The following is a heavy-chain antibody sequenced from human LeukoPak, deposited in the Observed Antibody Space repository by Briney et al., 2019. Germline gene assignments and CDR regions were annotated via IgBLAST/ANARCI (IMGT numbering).Heavy chain of an antibody. CDR2: ISGSGGST. V-gene: IGHV3-23*01. Sequence: GGSLRLSCAASGFTFSSYAMSWVRQAPGKGLEWVSAISGSGGSTYYADSVKGRFTISRDNSKNTLYLQMNSLRAEDTAVYYCAKDDKYYYDSSGFPDYWGQGTLVTVSS. J-gene: IGHJ4*02. CDR3: AKDDKYYYDSSGFPDY. D-gene: IGHD3-22*01. CDR1: GFTFSSYA.